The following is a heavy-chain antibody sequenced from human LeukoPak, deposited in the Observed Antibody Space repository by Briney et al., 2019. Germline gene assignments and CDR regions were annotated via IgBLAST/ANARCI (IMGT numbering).Heavy chain of an antibody. J-gene: IGHJ4*02. CDR1: GFTFSNYA. CDR3: ARLRGYSYGYGDY. CDR2: ISSSGNTI. V-gene: IGHV3-48*03. D-gene: IGHD5-18*01. Sequence: GGPLRLSCTASGFTFSNYAMSWVRQAPGKGLEWVSYISSSGNTIDYADSVKGRFTISRDNAENSLYLQMVSLRAEDTAVYYCARLRGYSYGYGDYWGQGTLVTVSS.